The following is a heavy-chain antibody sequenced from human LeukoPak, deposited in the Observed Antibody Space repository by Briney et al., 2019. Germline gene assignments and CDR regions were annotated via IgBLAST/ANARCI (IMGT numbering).Heavy chain of an antibody. D-gene: IGHD3/OR15-3a*01. CDR1: GYTFTSYD. J-gene: IGHJ4*02. V-gene: IGHV1-8*01. Sequence: ASVKVSCKASGYTFTSYDINWVRQATGQGLEWMGWMKPNSGNTGYAQKIQGRVTMTRNTSISTAYMELSSLRSEDTAVYYCARGKRTIFGLGISYYFDYWGQGTLVTVSS. CDR2: MKPNSGNT. CDR3: ARGKRTIFGLGISYYFDY.